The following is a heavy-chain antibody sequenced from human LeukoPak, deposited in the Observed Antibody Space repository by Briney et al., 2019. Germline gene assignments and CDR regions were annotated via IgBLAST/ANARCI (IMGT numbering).Heavy chain of an antibody. CDR1: GFTFSSYS. D-gene: IGHD2-2*01. V-gene: IGHV3-48*01. CDR3: ARDLCSSTSCFFDY. CDR2: ISSSSSTI. J-gene: IGHJ4*02. Sequence: GGSLRLSCAASGFTFSSYSMNWVRQAPGKGLEWVSYISSSSSTIYYADSAKGRFTISRDNAKNSLYLQMNSLRAEDTAVYYCARDLCSSTSCFFDYWGQGTLVTVSS.